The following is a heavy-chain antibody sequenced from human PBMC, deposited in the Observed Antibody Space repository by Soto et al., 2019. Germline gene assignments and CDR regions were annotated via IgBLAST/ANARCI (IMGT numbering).Heavy chain of an antibody. D-gene: IGHD3-10*01. CDR2: IYYSGST. CDR3: ASQKADYYGSGKDY. CDR1: GGSISSSSYY. V-gene: IGHV4-39*01. Sequence: QLQLQESGPALVKPSETLSLTCTVSGGSISSSSYYWGWIRQPPGKGLEWIASIYYSGSTYYNPSLKSRVTISVDTFKNQFSLKLSSVTAADTAVYYCASQKADYYGSGKDYWGQGNLVTVS. J-gene: IGHJ4*02.